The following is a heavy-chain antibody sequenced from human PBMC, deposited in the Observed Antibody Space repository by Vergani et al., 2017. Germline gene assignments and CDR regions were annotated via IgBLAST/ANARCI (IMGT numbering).Heavy chain of an antibody. V-gene: IGHV1-69*13. J-gene: IGHJ4*02. Sequence: QVQLVQSGAEVKKPGASVKVSCKASGYTFTSYAMHWVRQAPGQRLEWMGRIIPMFGTPHYAQKFQGSVTITADESTSTAYMELSSLRSEDTAVYYCARSRTIFGVAYFDYWGQGTLVTVSS. CDR2: IIPMFGTP. CDR3: ARSRTIFGVAYFDY. D-gene: IGHD3-3*01. CDR1: GYTFTSYA.